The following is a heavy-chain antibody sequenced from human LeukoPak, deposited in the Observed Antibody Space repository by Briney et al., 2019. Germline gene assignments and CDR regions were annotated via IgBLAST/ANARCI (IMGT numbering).Heavy chain of an antibody. V-gene: IGHV1-18*04. CDR3: ARGIDSASPPLGTFEI. CDR2: ISAYNGNT. Sequence: GASVKVSCKASGYTFTSYGITWVRQAPGQGLGWVGWISAYNGNTNYEQKLQGRVTMTRDTSTSTVYMELRSLRSDDTAVYYCARGIDSASPPLGTFEIWGQGTMVTVSS. CDR1: GYTFTSYG. J-gene: IGHJ3*02. D-gene: IGHD1-26*01.